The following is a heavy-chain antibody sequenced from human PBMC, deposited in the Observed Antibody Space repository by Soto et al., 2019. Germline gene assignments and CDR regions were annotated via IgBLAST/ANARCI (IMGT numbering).Heavy chain of an antibody. Sequence: GGSLRLSCAASGFTFSDHYMDWVRQAPGKGLEWVGLIRNKLNSHTTEYAASVKGRFTISRDDSKNTLYLQMNSLKTEDTAVYYCTTGGVIEPGTSPDYWGQGTLVTVSS. V-gene: IGHV3-72*01. CDR2: IRNKLNSHTT. CDR3: TTGGVIEPGTSPDY. J-gene: IGHJ4*02. D-gene: IGHD3-10*01. CDR1: GFTFSDHY.